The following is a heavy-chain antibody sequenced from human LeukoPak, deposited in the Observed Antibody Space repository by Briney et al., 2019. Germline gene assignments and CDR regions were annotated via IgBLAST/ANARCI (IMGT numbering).Heavy chain of an antibody. CDR1: GRSFSGYY. Sequence: SDTLSLTCAVYGRSFSGYYWSWLRQPPGKGLEWIGEINHSGGTNYNPSLKSRVTISVDTSKNQFSLKLSSVTAADTAVYFCASIQPHTKYYYYYYYMDVWGKGTTVTVSS. V-gene: IGHV4-34*01. D-gene: IGHD1-14*01. CDR2: INHSGGT. J-gene: IGHJ6*03. CDR3: ASIQPHTKYYYYYYYMDV.